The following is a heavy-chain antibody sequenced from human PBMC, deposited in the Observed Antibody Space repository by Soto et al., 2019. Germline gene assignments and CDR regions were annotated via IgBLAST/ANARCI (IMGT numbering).Heavy chain of an antibody. CDR2: LSYDGSNK. J-gene: IGHJ4*02. CDR1: GFTFSSFV. CDR3: VRDGTRITIYGYGDY. V-gene: IGHV3-30*04. Sequence: QVQLVESGGGVVQPGRSLRLSCAASGFTFSSFVMHWVRQAPGKGLEWVAALSYDGSNKNYADSVKGRFTISRDNSKSTLYLQMNSLTIEDTAVYYCVRDGTRITIYGYGDYWGQGTLVTVSS. D-gene: IGHD3-3*01.